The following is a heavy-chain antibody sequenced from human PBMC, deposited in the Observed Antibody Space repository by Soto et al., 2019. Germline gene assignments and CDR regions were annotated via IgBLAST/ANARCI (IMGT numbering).Heavy chain of an antibody. CDR3: ARAPYYYDSSGYYYFWFDP. Sequence: SETLSLTCTVSGGSISSCYWSWIRQPAGKGLEWIGRIYTSGSTNYNPSLKSRVTMSVDTSKNQFSLKLSSVTAADTAVYYCARAPYYYDSSGYYYFWFDPWGRGTLVTVSS. CDR2: IYTSGST. D-gene: IGHD3-22*01. CDR1: GGSISSCY. V-gene: IGHV4-4*07. J-gene: IGHJ5*02.